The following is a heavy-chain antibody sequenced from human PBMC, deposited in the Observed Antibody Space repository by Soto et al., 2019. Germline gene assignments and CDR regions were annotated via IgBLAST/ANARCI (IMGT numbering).Heavy chain of an antibody. Sequence: QVQLVQSGAEVKKPGASVKVSCKASGYTFTSYDINWVRQATGQGLEWMGWMNPNSGNTGYAQKFQGRVTMTRNTSISTAYMELSSLRSDDTAVYYCARRRKDYGDYYYGMDVWGQGTTVTVS. V-gene: IGHV1-8*01. CDR2: MNPNSGNT. CDR3: ARRRKDYGDYYYGMDV. D-gene: IGHD4-17*01. J-gene: IGHJ6*02. CDR1: GYTFTSYD.